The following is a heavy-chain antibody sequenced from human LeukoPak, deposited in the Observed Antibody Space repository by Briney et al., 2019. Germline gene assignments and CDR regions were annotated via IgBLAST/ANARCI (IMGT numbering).Heavy chain of an antibody. D-gene: IGHD1-26*01. V-gene: IGHV4-34*01. CDR3: ARGGELLVLNY. Sequence: SETLSLTCAVYGGSFSGYYWSWIRQPPGKGLEWIGYIYYSGSTYYNPSLKSRVTISVDTSKNQFSLKLSSVTAADTAVYYCARGGELLVLNYWGQGTLVTVSS. CDR2: IYYSGST. CDR1: GGSFSGYY. J-gene: IGHJ4*02.